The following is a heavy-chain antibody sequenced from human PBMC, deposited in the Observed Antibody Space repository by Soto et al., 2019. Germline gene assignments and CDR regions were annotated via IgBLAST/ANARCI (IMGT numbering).Heavy chain of an antibody. CDR3: AKALGNPYYYYYMDV. Sequence: EVQLLESGGGLVQPGGSLRLSCAASGFNFNIYAMTWVRQAPGKGLEWASTISPGGDSTYFADSVKGRVTISRDNSKNTLSLQMNSLRAEDTATYFCAKALGNPYYYYYMDVWGTGTTVTVSS. CDR1: GFNFNIYA. J-gene: IGHJ6*03. CDR2: ISPGGDST. V-gene: IGHV3-23*01. D-gene: IGHD1-1*01.